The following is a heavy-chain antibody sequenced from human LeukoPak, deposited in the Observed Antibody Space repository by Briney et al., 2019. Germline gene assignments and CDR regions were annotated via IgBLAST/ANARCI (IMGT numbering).Heavy chain of an antibody. D-gene: IGHD5-18*01. CDR3: AAGKQLWYHPAGDAFDM. Sequence: GASVKFSCKASGFTFTSSAMQWVRQARGQRLEWIGWIVVGSGNTNYAQKFQERVTITRDMSTSTAYMELSSLRSEDRTAYHCAAGKQLWYHPAGDAFDMWGQGTMVTVSS. V-gene: IGHV1-58*02. CDR2: IVVGSGNT. J-gene: IGHJ3*02. CDR1: GFTFTSSA.